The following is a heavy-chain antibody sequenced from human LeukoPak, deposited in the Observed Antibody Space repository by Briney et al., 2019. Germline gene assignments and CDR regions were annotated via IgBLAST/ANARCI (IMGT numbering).Heavy chain of an antibody. D-gene: IGHD3-3*01. CDR2: INHSGST. V-gene: IGHV4-34*01. CDR1: GGSFSGYY. J-gene: IGHJ5*02. CDR3: ARGYYDFWSGYSGNWFDP. Sequence: SETLSLTCAVYGGSFSGYYWSWIRQPPGKGLEWIGEINHSGSTNYNPSLKSRVTISVDTSKNQFSLKLSSVTAADTAVYYCARGYYDFWSGYSGNWFDPWGQGTLVTVSS.